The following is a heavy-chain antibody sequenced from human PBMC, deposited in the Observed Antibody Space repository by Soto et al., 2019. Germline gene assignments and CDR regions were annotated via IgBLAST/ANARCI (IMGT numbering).Heavy chain of an antibody. Sequence: SETLSLTCTVSDGSISSGRYYWSWIRQPPGKGLGWIGEINHSGSTNYNPSLKSRVTISVDTSKNQFSLKLRSVTAADTAVYCRAAGGGLPRYYWGQGTLVTVSS. CDR3: AAGGGLPRYY. V-gene: IGHV4-39*07. D-gene: IGHD5-12*01. J-gene: IGHJ4*02. CDR1: DGSISSGRYY. CDR2: INHSGST.